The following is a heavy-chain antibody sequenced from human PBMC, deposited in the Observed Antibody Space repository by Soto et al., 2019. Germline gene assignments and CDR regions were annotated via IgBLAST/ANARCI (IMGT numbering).Heavy chain of an antibody. J-gene: IGHJ4*02. CDR3: ARDYSSYGPCDY. CDR1: GFTFSSYS. CDR2: ISSSSSTI. Sequence: GSLRLSCAASGFTFSSYSMNWVRQAPGKGLEWVSYISSSSSTIYYADYVKGRFTLSRDNAQNSLYLHMNSLRAEDPAAYYWARDYSSYGPCDYWGQGTLVTVSS. V-gene: IGHV3-48*01. D-gene: IGHD5-18*01.